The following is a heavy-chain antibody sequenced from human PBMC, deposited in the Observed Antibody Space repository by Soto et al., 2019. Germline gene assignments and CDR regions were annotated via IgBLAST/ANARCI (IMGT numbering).Heavy chain of an antibody. J-gene: IGHJ3*02. V-gene: IGHV3-21*01. CDR1: GFTFSSYS. CDR3: ARDLNRRYYYDSSGYYDAFDI. Sequence: GGSLRLSCAASGFTFSSYSMNWVRQAPGKGLEWVSSISSSSSYIYYADSVKGRFTISRDNAKNSLYLQMNSLRAEDTAVYYCARDLNRRYYYDSSGYYDAFDIWGQGTMVTVS. D-gene: IGHD3-22*01. CDR2: ISSSSSYI.